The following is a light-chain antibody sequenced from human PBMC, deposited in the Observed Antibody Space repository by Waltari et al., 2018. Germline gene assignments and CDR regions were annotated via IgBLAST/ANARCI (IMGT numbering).Light chain of an antibody. CDR2: GAS. J-gene: IGKJ4*01. CDR1: QSVSSSY. CDR3: QQYGSSPLVT. V-gene: IGKV3-20*01. Sequence: EIVLTQSPGTLSLSPGERATLSCRASQSVSSSYLAWYQQKPGQAPRLLIYGASSRATCIPDRFSGSVSGTDFTLTISRLEPEDFAVYYCQQYGSSPLVTFGGGTKVEIK.